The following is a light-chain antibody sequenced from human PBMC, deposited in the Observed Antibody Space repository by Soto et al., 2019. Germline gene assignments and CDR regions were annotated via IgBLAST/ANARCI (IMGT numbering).Light chain of an antibody. CDR1: SGHRSDI. V-gene: IGLV4-60*02. CDR2: LEGSGSY. CDR3: ETWDSYTRV. J-gene: IGLJ2*01. Sequence: QPVLTQSTSASASLGSSVKLTCTLSSGHRSDIIAWHQQQPGKAPRYLMKLEGSGSYNKGSGVPDRFSGSSSGADRYLTISNLQFEDEADYYCETWDSYTRVFGGGTKVTVL.